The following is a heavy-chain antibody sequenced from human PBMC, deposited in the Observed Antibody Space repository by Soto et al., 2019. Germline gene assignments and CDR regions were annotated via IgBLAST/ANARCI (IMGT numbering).Heavy chain of an antibody. D-gene: IGHD5-18*01. CDR3: ARVRTAMVSDGMDV. J-gene: IGHJ6*02. Sequence: PGVSLRLSCAASGFTFSSYEMNWVRQAPGKGLEWVSYISSSGSTIYYADSVKGRFTISRDNAKNSLYLQMNSLRAEDTAVYYCARVRTAMVSDGMDVWGQGTTVTVSS. CDR1: GFTFSSYE. CDR2: ISSSGSTI. V-gene: IGHV3-48*03.